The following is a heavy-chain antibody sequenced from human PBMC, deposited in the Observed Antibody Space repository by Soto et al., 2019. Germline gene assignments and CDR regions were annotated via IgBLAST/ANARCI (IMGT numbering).Heavy chain of an antibody. Sequence: ASVRFSGKASEETCYRHGITWVRQTPGEGLEWMGWINPSNDNKNYARKFRGRVTMTTDASTSTSHMGLRRLTSSDTAVYNCAGDSHTLSNRWFLERFGPWG. CDR2: INPSNDNK. D-gene: IGHD2-15*01. CDR3: AGDSHTLSNRWFLERFGP. V-gene: IGHV1-18*01. CDR1: EETCYRHG. J-gene: IGHJ5*02.